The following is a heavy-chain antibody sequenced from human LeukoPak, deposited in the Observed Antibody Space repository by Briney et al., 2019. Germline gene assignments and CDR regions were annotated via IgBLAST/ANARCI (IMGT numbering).Heavy chain of an antibody. CDR3: AKGAQLWLRVIFDY. V-gene: IGHV3-23*01. CDR1: GFTFSSYA. Sequence: GGSLRLSCAASGFTFSSYAMSWVRQAPGKGLEWVSAISGSGGSTYYADSVKGRFTISRDNSKNALYLQVNSLRAEDTAVYYCAKGAQLWLRVIFDYWGQGTLVTVSS. CDR2: ISGSGGST. J-gene: IGHJ4*02. D-gene: IGHD5-18*01.